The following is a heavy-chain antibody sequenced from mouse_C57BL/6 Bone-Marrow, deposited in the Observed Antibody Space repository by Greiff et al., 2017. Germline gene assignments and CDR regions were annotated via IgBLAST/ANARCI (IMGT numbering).Heavy chain of an antibody. J-gene: IGHJ3*01. CDR1: GFTFSSYG. CDR2: ISSGGSYT. V-gene: IGHV5-6*01. Sequence: EVKLVESGGDLVKPGGSLKLSCAASGFTFSSYGMSWVRQTPDKRLEWVATISSGGSYTYYPDSVKGRFTISRDNAKNTLYLQMSSLKSEDTAMYYCARHVRAYWGQGTLVTVSA. CDR3: ARHVRAY.